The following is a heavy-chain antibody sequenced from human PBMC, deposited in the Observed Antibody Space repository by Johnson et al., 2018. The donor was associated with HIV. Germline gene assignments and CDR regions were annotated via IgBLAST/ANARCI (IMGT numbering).Heavy chain of an antibody. D-gene: IGHD5-12*01. J-gene: IGHJ3*02. Sequence: KGLEWVSVIYSGDTIYYADSVKGRFTISRDNSKNTLYLQMNSLRADDTAVYYCARVATSYAFDIWGQGTMVAVSS. CDR2: IYSGDTI. CDR3: ARVATSYAFDI. V-gene: IGHV3-66*01.